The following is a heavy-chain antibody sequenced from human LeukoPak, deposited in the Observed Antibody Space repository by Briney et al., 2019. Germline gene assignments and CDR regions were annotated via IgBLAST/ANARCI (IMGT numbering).Heavy chain of an antibody. V-gene: IGHV4-31*03. Sequence: SQTLSLTCTVSGGSISSGGYYWSWIRQHPGKGLEWIGYIYYSGSTYYNPSLKSRVTISVDTSKNQFSLKLSSVTAADTAVYYCARVRYYDSSGYYRYYYGMDVWGQGTTVTVSS. D-gene: IGHD3-22*01. CDR1: GGSISSGGYY. CDR2: IYYSGST. CDR3: ARVRYYDSSGYYRYYYGMDV. J-gene: IGHJ6*02.